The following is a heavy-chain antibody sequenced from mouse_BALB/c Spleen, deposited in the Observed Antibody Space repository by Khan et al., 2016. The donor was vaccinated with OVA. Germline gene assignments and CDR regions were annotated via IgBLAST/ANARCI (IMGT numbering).Heavy chain of an antibody. J-gene: IGHJ3*01. CDR1: GYSITSGYF. D-gene: IGHD3-1*01. Sequence: EVQLVESGPGLVKPSQSLSLTCSVTGYSITSGYFWNWIRQFPGNKLEWMGYIRYDGNSNYYPSLKNRISISRDTSKNQFFLKLNSVTPEDTATXYGARGGSSGPAWFTNWGQGTLVTVSA. CDR3: ARGGSSGPAWFTN. V-gene: IGHV3-6*02. CDR2: IRYDGNS.